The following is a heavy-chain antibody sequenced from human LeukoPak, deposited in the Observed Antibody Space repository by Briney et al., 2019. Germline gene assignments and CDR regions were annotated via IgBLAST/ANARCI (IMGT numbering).Heavy chain of an antibody. D-gene: IGHD3-10*01. CDR2: ISAYNGNT. J-gene: IGHJ4*02. CDR1: GYTFTSYG. V-gene: IGHV1-18*01. Sequence: ASVKVSCKASGYTFTSYGISWVRQAPGQGLEWMGWISAYNGNTNYAQKLQGRVTMTTDTSTSTAYMELRSLRSDDTAVYYCAHNGLWFGELFVSGNHLGGWGQGTLVTVSS. CDR3: AHNGLWFGELFVSGNHLGG.